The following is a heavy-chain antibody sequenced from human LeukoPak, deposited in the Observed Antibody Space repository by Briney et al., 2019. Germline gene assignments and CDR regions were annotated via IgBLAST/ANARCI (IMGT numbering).Heavy chain of an antibody. D-gene: IGHD1-26*01. CDR3: AKHDGSRSYSVY. J-gene: IGHJ4*02. V-gene: IGHV4-59*03. Sequence: SETLSLTCTVSGGSISSYYWSWIRQPPGKGLEWIGYIYYSGTTNYNPFFKSRVTISVDTSKNQFSLKMSSVTAADTAVYYCAKHDGSRSYSVYWGQGTLVTVSS. CDR2: IYYSGTT. CDR1: GGSISSYY.